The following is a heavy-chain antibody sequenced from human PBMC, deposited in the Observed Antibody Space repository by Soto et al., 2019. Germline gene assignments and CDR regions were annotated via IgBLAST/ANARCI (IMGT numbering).Heavy chain of an antibody. CDR1: GFIFGAHA. Sequence: PGGSLRLSCAASGFIFGAHAMSWVRQAPGKGLEWVSAINWIGGSTNYADSMKGRFTISRDNAKNSLYLQISSLRAEDTALYYYARHGGTPDLYFDYWGQGTPVTVSS. J-gene: IGHJ4*02. CDR2: INWIGGST. D-gene: IGHD3-16*01. CDR3: ARHGGTPDLYFDY. V-gene: IGHV3-20*04.